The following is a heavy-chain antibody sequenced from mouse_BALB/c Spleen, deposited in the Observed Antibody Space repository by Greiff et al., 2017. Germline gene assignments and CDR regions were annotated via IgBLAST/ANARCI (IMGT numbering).Heavy chain of an antibody. CDR1: GFNIKDTY. CDR3: ARSPPIYYDYGYAMDY. D-gene: IGHD2-4*01. J-gene: IGHJ4*01. V-gene: IGHV14-3*02. CDR2: IDPANGNT. Sequence: VQLKQSGAELVKPGASVKLSCTASGFNIKDTYMHWVKQRPEQGLEWIGRIDPANGNTKYDPKFQGKATITADTSSNTAYLQLSSLTSEDTAVYYCARSPPIYYDYGYAMDYWGQGTSVTVSS.